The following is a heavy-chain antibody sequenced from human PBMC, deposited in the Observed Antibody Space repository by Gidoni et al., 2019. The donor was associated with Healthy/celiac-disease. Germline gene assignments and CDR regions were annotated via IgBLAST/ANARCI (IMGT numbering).Heavy chain of an antibody. Sequence: EVQLVESGGGLVQPGGSLRLSCAASGFPFSSYWMHWVRQAPGKGLVWVSRINRDGSSTSYADSVKGRFTISRDNAKNTLYLQMNSLRAEDTAVYYCARVSSGYYYSHFQHWGQGTLVTVSS. J-gene: IGHJ1*01. D-gene: IGHD3-22*01. CDR2: INRDGSST. V-gene: IGHV3-74*01. CDR3: ARVSSGYYYSHFQH. CDR1: GFPFSSYW.